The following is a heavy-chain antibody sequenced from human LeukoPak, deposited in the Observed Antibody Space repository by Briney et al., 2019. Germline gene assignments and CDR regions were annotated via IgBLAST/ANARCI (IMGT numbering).Heavy chain of an antibody. J-gene: IGHJ4*02. CDR3: AKDYSNYSMGY. Sequence: ASVKVSCKASGGTFSSYAISWVRQAPGQGLEWMGGIIPIFGTANYAQKFQGRVTITTDESTNTAYMELSSLRSEDTAVYYCAKDYSNYSMGYWGQGTLVTVSS. CDR1: GGTFSSYA. CDR2: IIPIFGTA. V-gene: IGHV1-69*05. D-gene: IGHD4-11*01.